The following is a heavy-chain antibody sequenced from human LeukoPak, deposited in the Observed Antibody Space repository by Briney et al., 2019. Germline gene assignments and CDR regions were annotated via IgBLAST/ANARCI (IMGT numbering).Heavy chain of an antibody. Sequence: GGSLRLSCAASGFTFNYFWMHWVRQVPGKGRVWVAGINNDRTATYYVDSVKGRFTISRDNAKNTVYLQMNGLRAEDTTVYYCATVSEYWGQGTLVTVSS. V-gene: IGHV3-74*01. CDR3: ATVSEY. CDR1: GFTFNYFW. CDR2: INNDRTAT. J-gene: IGHJ4*02.